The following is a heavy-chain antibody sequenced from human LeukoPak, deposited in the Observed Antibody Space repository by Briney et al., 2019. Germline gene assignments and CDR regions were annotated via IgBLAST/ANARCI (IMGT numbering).Heavy chain of an antibody. CDR3: ARGGPCTNGVCPFDY. J-gene: IGHJ4*02. V-gene: IGHV4-59*01. Sequence: SETLSLTCTVSGGSISCYYWNWIRQPPGKGLEWIGYIYYSGSTNYNPSLKSRVTISVDTSKNQFSLKLSSVTAADTAVYYCARGGPCTNGVCPFDYWGQGTLVTVSS. CDR1: GGSISCYY. CDR2: IYYSGST. D-gene: IGHD2-8*01.